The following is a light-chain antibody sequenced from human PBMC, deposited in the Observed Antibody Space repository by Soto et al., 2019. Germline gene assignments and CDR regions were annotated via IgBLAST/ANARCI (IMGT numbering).Light chain of an antibody. CDR3: QSYDSSLSGYV. V-gene: IGLV1-40*01. J-gene: IGLJ1*01. CDR2: ANT. Sequence: QSVLTQPPSVSSAPGQRVTISCTGSSSNIGPTYDVHWYQQLPGTAPKLLIYANTNRPSGVPDRFSGSKSGTSASLAITGLQAEDEADYYCQSYDSSLSGYVFGTGTKVTVL. CDR1: SSNIGPTYD.